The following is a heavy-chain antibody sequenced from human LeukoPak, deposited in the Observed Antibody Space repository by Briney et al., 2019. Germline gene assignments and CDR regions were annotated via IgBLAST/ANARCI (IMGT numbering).Heavy chain of an antibody. CDR3: ARDLDLREGGIDY. J-gene: IGHJ4*02. D-gene: IGHD3-3*01. CDR1: GYTFTGYY. Sequence: ASVKVSCKASGYTFTGYYMHWVRQAPGQGREWMGWINPNSGGTNYAQKFQGRVTMTRDTSLSTDYMELSRLRSDDTAVYYCARDLDLREGGIDYWGQGTLVTVSS. CDR2: INPNSGGT. V-gene: IGHV1-2*02.